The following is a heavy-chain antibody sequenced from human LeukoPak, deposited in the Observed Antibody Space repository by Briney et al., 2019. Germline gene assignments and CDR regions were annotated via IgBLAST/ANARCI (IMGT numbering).Heavy chain of an antibody. V-gene: IGHV3-48*01. CDR1: GFTFSIHW. CDR2: INIDSITV. D-gene: IGHD5-18*01. Sequence: PRGSLRLSCAASGFTFSIHWMSWVRQAPGKGLEWISYINIDSITVNYAYSVKGPFTISRNNSNTSLYLQMNSLRAEDSALYYYARDVPGREDSLHCGQGTLVTVSS. J-gene: IGHJ4*02. CDR3: ARDVPGREDSLH.